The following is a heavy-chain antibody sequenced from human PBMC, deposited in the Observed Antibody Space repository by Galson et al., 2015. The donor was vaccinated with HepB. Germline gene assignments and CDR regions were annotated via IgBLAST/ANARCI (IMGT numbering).Heavy chain of an antibody. CDR2: IKSKTDGGTT. D-gene: IGHD3-10*01. CDR3: TTDLTAYVLLWFGEFDAFDI. Sequence: SLRLSCAASGFTFSNAWMNWVRQAPGKGLEWVGRIKSKTDGGTTDYAAPVKGRFTISRDDSKNTLYLQMNSLKTEDTAVYYCTTDLTAYVLLWFGEFDAFDIWGQGTMVTVSS. V-gene: IGHV3-15*07. J-gene: IGHJ3*02. CDR1: GFTFSNAW.